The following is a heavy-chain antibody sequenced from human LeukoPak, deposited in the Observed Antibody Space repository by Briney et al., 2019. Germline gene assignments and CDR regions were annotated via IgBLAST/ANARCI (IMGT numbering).Heavy chain of an antibody. V-gene: IGHV4-39*07. CDR2: INYSGNT. J-gene: IGHJ4*02. D-gene: IGHD2/OR15-2a*01. CDR1: GDSISSSSYY. Sequence: SETLSLTCTVSGDSISSSSYYWGWIRQPPEKGLEWIGSINYSGNTYYNPSLKSRVTLSVDTSKNQFSVKLSSVTAADTAVYYCARAFYSFPDYWGQGTLVTVSS. CDR3: ARAFYSFPDY.